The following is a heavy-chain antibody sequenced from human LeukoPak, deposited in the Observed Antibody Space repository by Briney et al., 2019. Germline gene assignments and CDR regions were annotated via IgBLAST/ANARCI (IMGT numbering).Heavy chain of an antibody. D-gene: IGHD3-10*01. CDR2: IYTSGST. CDR3: ASRSHYYGSGMGFDP. J-gene: IGHJ5*02. V-gene: IGHV4-61*02. CDR1: GGSVSSGSYY. Sequence: SQTLSLTCTVSGGSVSSGSYYWSWIRQPAGKGLEWIGRIYTSGSTNYNPSLKSRVTISIDTSKNQFSLKLSSVTVADTAVYYCASRSHYYGSGMGFDPWGQGTLVTVSS.